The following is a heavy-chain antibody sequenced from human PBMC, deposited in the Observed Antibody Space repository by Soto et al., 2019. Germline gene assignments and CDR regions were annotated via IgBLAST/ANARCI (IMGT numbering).Heavy chain of an antibody. V-gene: IGHV1-2*02. CDR1: GYTFTGYY. Sequence: ASVKVSCKASGYTFTGYYMHWVRQAPGQGLEWMGWINANSGGTNFAQRFKGRVTMTRDTSISTAYMELSRLKSDDTAVYSCAREGAGNSASFDMWGQGTMITV. D-gene: IGHD1-26*01. J-gene: IGHJ3*02. CDR2: INANSGGT. CDR3: AREGAGNSASFDM.